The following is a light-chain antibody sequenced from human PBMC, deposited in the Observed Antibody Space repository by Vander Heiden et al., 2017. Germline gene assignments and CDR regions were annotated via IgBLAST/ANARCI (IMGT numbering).Light chain of an antibody. CDR3: QQFYRYPLT. CDR2: DAS. CDR1: QGISSG. V-gene: IGKV1-13*02. Sequence: IQLTQSPSSLSASVGDRVTITCRASQGISSGLAWYQQKPGKAPNLLIYDASRLQSGVPSRFSGSGSGKDFTLTISSLQSEDFATYYCQQFYRYPLTFGGGTKVEIK. J-gene: IGKJ4*01.